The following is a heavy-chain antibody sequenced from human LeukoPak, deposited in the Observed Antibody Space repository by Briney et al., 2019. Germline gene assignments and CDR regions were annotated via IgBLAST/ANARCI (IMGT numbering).Heavy chain of an antibody. Sequence: GRSLSLSCAASGFTFSNYAMHWVRQAPGKGLEWVAITSYDGNKKYYADSVKSRFSISRDNPANVVFLQMNSLRAEDTAVYYCAKDSIVHGSGSYLNYWGQGTLVTVCS. CDR3: AKDSIVHGSGSYLNY. V-gene: IGHV3-30*18. D-gene: IGHD3-10*01. CDR1: GFTFSNYA. CDR2: TSYDGNKK. J-gene: IGHJ4*02.